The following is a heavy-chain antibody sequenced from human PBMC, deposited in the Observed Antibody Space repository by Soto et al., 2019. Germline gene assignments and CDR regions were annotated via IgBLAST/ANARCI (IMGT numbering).Heavy chain of an antibody. Sequence: GGSLRLSCAASGFTFSNAWMNWVRQAPGKGLEWVGRIKSKTDGGTTDYAAPVKGRFTISRDDSKKTLYLQMSSLKTEDTSVYYFITDENYYDRSGYHYVDYWGQGTLVTVSS. D-gene: IGHD3-22*01. J-gene: IGHJ4*02. V-gene: IGHV3-15*07. CDR3: ITDENYYDRSGYHYVDY. CDR2: IKSKTDGGTT. CDR1: GFTFSNAW.